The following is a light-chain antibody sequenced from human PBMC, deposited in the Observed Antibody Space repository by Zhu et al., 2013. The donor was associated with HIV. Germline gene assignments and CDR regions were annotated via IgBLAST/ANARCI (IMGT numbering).Light chain of an antibody. V-gene: IGKV3-11*01. CDR3: QQRTNWPLT. Sequence: EIVMTQSPATLSVSPGERASLSCRASQSVSSNLAWYQQKPGQPPRLLIYDTSNRATGVPARFSGSGSGTDFTLTISSLEPEDFAVYYCQQRTNWPLTFGGGTKVEI. J-gene: IGKJ4*01. CDR1: QSVSSN. CDR2: DTS.